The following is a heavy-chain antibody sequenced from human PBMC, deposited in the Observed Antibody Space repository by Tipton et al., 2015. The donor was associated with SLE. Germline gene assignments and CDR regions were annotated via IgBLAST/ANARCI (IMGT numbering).Heavy chain of an antibody. V-gene: IGHV4-31*03. CDR1: GGSISSGGYY. CDR3: ARSGYSSGWYRGRFDI. Sequence: TLSLTCTVSGGSISSGGYYWSWIRQHPGKGLEWIGYIYYSGSTYYNPSLKSRVTISVDTSKNQFFLRLRSVTAADTAGYYCARSGYSSGWYRGRFDIWGQGTMVTVSS. J-gene: IGHJ3*02. CDR2: IYYSGST. D-gene: IGHD6-19*01.